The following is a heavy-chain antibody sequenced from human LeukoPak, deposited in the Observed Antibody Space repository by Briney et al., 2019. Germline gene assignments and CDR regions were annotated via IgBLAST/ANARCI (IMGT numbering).Heavy chain of an antibody. CDR3: AGHDYYGSGTYR. D-gene: IGHD3-10*01. Sequence: PSETLSLTCAVYGGSFSGYYWSWIRQPPGKGLEWIGEINHSGSTNYNPSLKSRVTMSVDTSKNQFSLKLTSVTAADTAVYYCAGHDYYGSGTYRWGPGTLVTVSS. CDR2: INHSGST. V-gene: IGHV4-34*01. CDR1: GGSFSGYY. J-gene: IGHJ5*02.